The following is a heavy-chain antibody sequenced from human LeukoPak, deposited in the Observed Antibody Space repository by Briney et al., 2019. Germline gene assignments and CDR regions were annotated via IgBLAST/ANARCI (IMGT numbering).Heavy chain of an antibody. V-gene: IGHV3-7*01. J-gene: IGHJ4*02. CDR2: IKPDGGEK. Sequence: GESLRLSCAASGFTFSSYMMTWVRQAPGKGLEWVANIKPDGGEKFYVDSVRGRFTISRDNAKNSLYLQMNSLRAEDTAVYYCAREDSSSGWLQTHWGQGTLVTVSS. CDR1: GFTFSSYM. CDR3: AREDSSSGWLQTH. D-gene: IGHD5-24*01.